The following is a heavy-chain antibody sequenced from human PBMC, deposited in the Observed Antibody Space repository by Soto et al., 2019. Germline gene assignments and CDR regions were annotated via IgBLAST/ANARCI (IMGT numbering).Heavy chain of an antibody. CDR3: AKGRTVVVVAASRPFYYYGMDV. CDR2: ISGSGGST. J-gene: IGHJ6*02. Sequence: SLRLSSAASGFTFSSYAMSWVRQAPGKGLEWVSAISGSGGSTYYADSVKGRFTISRDNSKNTLYLQMNSLRAEDTAVYYCAKGRTVVVVAASRPFYYYGMDVWGQGTTVTVSS. CDR1: GFTFSSYA. D-gene: IGHD2-15*01. V-gene: IGHV3-23*01.